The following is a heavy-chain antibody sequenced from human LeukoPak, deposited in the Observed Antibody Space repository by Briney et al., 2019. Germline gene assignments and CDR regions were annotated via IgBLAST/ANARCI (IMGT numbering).Heavy chain of an antibody. Sequence: SETLSLTCTVSGGSIRSSSYYWGWIRQPPGKGLEWIGSIYYSGSTYYNASLKSRGTISVDTSKNQFSLKLNSVTAADTAVYFCARQVVAVAGTGYFDYWGQETLVTVSS. J-gene: IGHJ4*02. CDR3: ARQVVAVAGTGYFDY. CDR1: GGSIRSSSYY. CDR2: IYYSGST. V-gene: IGHV4-39*01. D-gene: IGHD6-19*01.